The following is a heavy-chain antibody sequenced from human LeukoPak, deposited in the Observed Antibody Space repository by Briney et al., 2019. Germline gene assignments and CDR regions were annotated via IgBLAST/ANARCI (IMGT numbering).Heavy chain of an antibody. CDR3: AKGEPGLTVTTLDY. Sequence: GGSLRLSCAASGFTFDDYAMHWVRQAPGKGLEWVSGISWNSGSIGYADSVKGRFTISRDNAKNSLYLQMNRLRAEDTALYYCAKGEPGLTVTTLDYWGQGTLVTVSS. D-gene: IGHD4-17*01. J-gene: IGHJ4*02. V-gene: IGHV3-9*01. CDR2: ISWNSGSI. CDR1: GFTFDDYA.